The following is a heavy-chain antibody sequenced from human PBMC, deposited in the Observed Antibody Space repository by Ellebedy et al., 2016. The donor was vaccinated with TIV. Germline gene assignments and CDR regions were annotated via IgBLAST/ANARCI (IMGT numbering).Heavy chain of an antibody. V-gene: IGHV4-59*08. D-gene: IGHD6-13*01. CDR3: ARRGLGFSSSWSPFDY. CDR1: GGSISSYY. J-gene: IGHJ4*02. CDR2: IYYSGST. Sequence: SETLSLXCTVSGGSISSYYWSWIRQPPGKGLEWIGYIYYSGSTNYNPSLKSRVTISVDTSKNQFSLKLSSVTAADTAVYYCARRGLGFSSSWSPFDYWGQGTLVTVSS.